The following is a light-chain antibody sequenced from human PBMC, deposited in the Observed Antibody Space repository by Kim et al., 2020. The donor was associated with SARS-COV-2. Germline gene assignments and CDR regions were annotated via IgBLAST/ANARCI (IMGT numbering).Light chain of an antibody. V-gene: IGKV3-20*01. CDR1: QSISSF. Sequence: LSPGERATLSCRASQSISSFLAWYQQRPGQAPRLLLYGASSRAAGIPDIFSGSGSGTDFTLTINRLAPEDFAVYYCQQFGSSPLTFGGGTKVDIK. J-gene: IGKJ4*01. CDR3: QQFGSSPLT. CDR2: GAS.